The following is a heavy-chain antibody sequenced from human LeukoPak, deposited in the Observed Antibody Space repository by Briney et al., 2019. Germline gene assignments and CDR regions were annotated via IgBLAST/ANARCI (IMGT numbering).Heavy chain of an antibody. CDR2: IRSSSSTI. D-gene: IGHD4-17*01. CDR1: GFTFSSYS. CDR3: AKAWYGDYSNWFDP. V-gene: IGHV3-48*01. J-gene: IGHJ5*02. Sequence: GGSLRLSCAASGFTFSSYSMNWVRQAPGKGLEWVSYIRSSSSTIYYADSVKGRFTISRENAKNSLYLQMNSLRAEDTAVYYCAKAWYGDYSNWFDPWGQGTLVTVSS.